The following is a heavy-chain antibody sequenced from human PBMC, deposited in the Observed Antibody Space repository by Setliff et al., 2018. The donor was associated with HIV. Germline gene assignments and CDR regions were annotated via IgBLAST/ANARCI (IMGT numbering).Heavy chain of an antibody. CDR2: IYWDDDK. D-gene: IGHD5-12*01. CDR3: AHRYVVATIREGDYFDY. J-gene: IGHJ4*02. Sequence: PPGKALEWLALIYWDDDKRYSPSLKSRLTITKDTSKNQVVLTMTNMDPVDTATYYCAHRYVVATIREGDYFDYWGQGTLVTVSS. V-gene: IGHV2-5*02.